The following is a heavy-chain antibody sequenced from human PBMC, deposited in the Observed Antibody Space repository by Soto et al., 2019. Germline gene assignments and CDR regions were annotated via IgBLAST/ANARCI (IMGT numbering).Heavy chain of an antibody. Sequence: SETLSLTCASSVVSITSGGYSCSWIRQSPGKGLEWIGYIYHSGSSYYNPSLKSRLTMSVDIYKNQFFLTLNSVTAADTAVYYCARYYGHNPWFEPLGQGRLVNVS. CDR3: ARYYGHNPWFEP. D-gene: IGHD3-16*01. J-gene: IGHJ5*02. CDR1: VVSITSGGYS. V-gene: IGHV4-30-2*06. CDR2: IYHSGSS.